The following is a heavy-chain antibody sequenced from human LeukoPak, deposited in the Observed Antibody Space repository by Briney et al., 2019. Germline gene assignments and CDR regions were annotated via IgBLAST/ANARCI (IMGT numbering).Heavy chain of an antibody. CDR2: INTNTGGT. J-gene: IGHJ3*02. CDR1: GYRFTDYW. CDR3: ARGGSFHEFDI. D-gene: IGHD3-10*01. V-gene: IGHV1-2*02. Sequence: ASVKVSCKASGYRFTDYWIQWVRQAPGQGLEWMGWINTNTGGTVYAQKFQGRVTMTRDTSLTASYMDLSRLTSDDTAVYYCARGGSFHEFDIWGQGTMVIVSS.